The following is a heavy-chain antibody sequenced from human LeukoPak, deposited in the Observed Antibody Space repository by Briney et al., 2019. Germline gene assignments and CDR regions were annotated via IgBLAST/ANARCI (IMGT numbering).Heavy chain of an antibody. J-gene: IGHJ4*02. D-gene: IGHD2-8*01. CDR3: ARARGMAFFDY. CDR2: MNPNSGNT. V-gene: IGHV1-8*03. Sequence: GASVKVSCKASEYTFTSYDINWVRQATGQGLEWMGWMNPNSGNTGYAQKFQGRVTITRNTSISTAYMELSSLRSEDTAVYYCARARGMAFFDYWGQGTLVTVSS. CDR1: EYTFTSYD.